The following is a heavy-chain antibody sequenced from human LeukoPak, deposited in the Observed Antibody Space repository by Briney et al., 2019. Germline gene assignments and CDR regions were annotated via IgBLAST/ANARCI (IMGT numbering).Heavy chain of an antibody. Sequence: PGGSLRLSCAASGFTFSDYYMSWIRQAPGKGLEWVSYISSSGSTIYYADSVKGRFTISRDNAKNSLYLQMNSLRAEDTAVYYCARVAPVYYSYGSNDYWGQGTLVTVSS. CDR1: GFTFSDYY. V-gene: IGHV3-11*01. CDR2: ISSSGSTI. J-gene: IGHJ4*02. CDR3: ARVAPVYYSYGSNDY. D-gene: IGHD5-18*01.